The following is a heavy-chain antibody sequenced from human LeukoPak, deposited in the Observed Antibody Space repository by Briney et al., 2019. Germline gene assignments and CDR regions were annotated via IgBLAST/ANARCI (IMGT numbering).Heavy chain of an antibody. CDR3: AGHQDYYDSSGYSIDY. CDR1: GGSFSGYY. Sequence: SETLSLTCAVYGGSFSGYYWSWIRQTPGKGLEWIGEINHSGTTNYNPSLKSRVAISVDTSKNQFSLKLRSVTAADTAVYYCAGHQDYYDSSGYSIDYWGQGTLVTVSS. V-gene: IGHV4-34*01. J-gene: IGHJ4*02. D-gene: IGHD3-22*01. CDR2: INHSGTT.